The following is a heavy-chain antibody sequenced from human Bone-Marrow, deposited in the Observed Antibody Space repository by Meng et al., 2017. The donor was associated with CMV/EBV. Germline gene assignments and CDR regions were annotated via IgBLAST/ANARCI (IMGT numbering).Heavy chain of an antibody. V-gene: IGHV3-21*01. Sequence: GESLKISCAASGFTLSYYSMNWIRQAPGKGLEWVSSISGGSTYIYYVDSVKGRFTISRDNAKNSLHLRMNSLRAEDTAVYYCASWSPESHGMDVWGPETTVTVSS. CDR2: ISGGSTYI. D-gene: IGHD2-15*01. CDR1: GFTLSYYS. CDR3: ASWSPESHGMDV. J-gene: IGHJ6*02.